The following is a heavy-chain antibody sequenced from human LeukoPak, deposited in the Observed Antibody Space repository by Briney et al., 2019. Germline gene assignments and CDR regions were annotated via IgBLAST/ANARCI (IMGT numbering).Heavy chain of an antibody. Sequence: GGSLRLSCAASGFTFSSYGMHWVRQAPGKGLEWVAVIWYDGSEKYYADSVKGRFTISRDNAKNSLYLEMSSLRAEDTAVYYCARGMGAVPRTFDIWGQGTMVTVSS. CDR1: GFTFSSYG. CDR2: IWYDGSEK. J-gene: IGHJ3*02. V-gene: IGHV3-33*01. D-gene: IGHD3-10*01. CDR3: ARGMGAVPRTFDI.